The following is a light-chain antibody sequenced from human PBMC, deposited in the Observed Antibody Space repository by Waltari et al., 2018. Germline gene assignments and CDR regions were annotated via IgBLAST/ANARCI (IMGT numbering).Light chain of an antibody. CDR1: RPNSWAGFD. CDR2: GNS. Sequence: QSVLTQPPSVSGSPGQRVTISCTGSRPNSWAGFDEYLYQHLPETAPKHLIYGNSNRPLGVPERFSGAQSGTAASLAIAGVQVGEKADYHCAAYDSSLRGGVVGGGTKLTGL. J-gene: IGLJ2*01. CDR3: AAYDSSLRGGV. V-gene: IGLV1-40*01.